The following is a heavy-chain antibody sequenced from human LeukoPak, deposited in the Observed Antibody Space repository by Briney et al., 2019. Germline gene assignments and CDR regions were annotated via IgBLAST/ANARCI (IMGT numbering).Heavy chain of an antibody. CDR2: INHSGST. CDR3: ARGSDLLSYYFDY. V-gene: IGHV4-34*01. CDR1: GGSFSGYY. J-gene: IGHJ4*02. D-gene: IGHD1-26*01. Sequence: PSETLSLTCAVYGGSFSGYYWSWIRQPPGKGLEWIGEINHSGSTNYNPSLKSRVTISVDTSKNQFSLQLNSVTPEDTAVYYCARGSDLLSYYFDYWGQGTLVTVSS.